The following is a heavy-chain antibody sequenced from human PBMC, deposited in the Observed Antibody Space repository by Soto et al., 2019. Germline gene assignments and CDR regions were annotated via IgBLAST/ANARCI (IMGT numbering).Heavy chain of an antibody. J-gene: IGHJ4*02. V-gene: IGHV4-59*01. Sequence: QVQLQESGPGLVKPSETLSLTCPVSGGSISSYYWSWIRQPPGKGLEWIGYIYYSGSTNYNPSLKRRVTIPVDTSKDQFSLKLSSVTAAKTAVYYCALSIRNSGYRPYYFDYWGQGTLVTVSS. CDR3: ALSIRNSGYRPYYFDY. CDR1: GGSISSYY. CDR2: IYYSGST. D-gene: IGHD3-22*01.